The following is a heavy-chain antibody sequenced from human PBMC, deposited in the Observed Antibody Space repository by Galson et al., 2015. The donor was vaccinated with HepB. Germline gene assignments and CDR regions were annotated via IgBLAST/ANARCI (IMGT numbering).Heavy chain of an antibody. Sequence: CAISGDSVSNNNAAWYWIRQSPSRGLEWLGRTYYRDRWYSDYTASLRSRISINADTSKNQFSLQLYSVTPEDTAFYYCARLPGTIYYYGMAVWGQGTTVTVSS. J-gene: IGHJ6*02. D-gene: IGHD2-2*01. V-gene: IGHV6-1*01. CDR3: ARLPGTIYYYGMAV. CDR1: GDSVSNNNAA. CDR2: TYYRDRWYS.